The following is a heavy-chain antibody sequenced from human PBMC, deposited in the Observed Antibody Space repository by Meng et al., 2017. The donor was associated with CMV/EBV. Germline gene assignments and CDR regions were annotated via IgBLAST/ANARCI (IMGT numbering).Heavy chain of an antibody. CDR2: IYWNDDK. V-gene: IGHV2-5*01. CDR1: GFSLSTSGVG. CDR3: ARQHLYCSSTSCYIVLDY. D-gene: IGHD2-2*02. J-gene: IGHJ4*02. Sequence: SGPTLVKPTQTLTLTCTFSGFSLSTSGVGVGWIRQPPGKALEWLALIYWNDDKRYSPSLKSRLTITKDTSKNQVVVTMTNMDPVDTATYYCARQHLYCSSTSCYIVLDYWGQGTLVTVSS.